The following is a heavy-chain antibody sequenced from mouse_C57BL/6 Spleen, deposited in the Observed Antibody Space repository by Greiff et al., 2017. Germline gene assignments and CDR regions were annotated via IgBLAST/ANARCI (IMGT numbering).Heavy chain of an antibody. J-gene: IGHJ3*01. CDR3: ARGYGYDAWFAY. CDR2: ISYSGST. D-gene: IGHD2-2*01. Sequence: DVQLQESGPGMVKPSQSLSLTCTVTGYSITSGYDWHWIRHFPGNKLEWMGYISYSGSTNYNPSLKSRISITHDTSKNHFFLKLNSVTTEDTATYYCARGYGYDAWFAYWGQGTLVTVSA. CDR1: GYSITSGYD. V-gene: IGHV3-1*01.